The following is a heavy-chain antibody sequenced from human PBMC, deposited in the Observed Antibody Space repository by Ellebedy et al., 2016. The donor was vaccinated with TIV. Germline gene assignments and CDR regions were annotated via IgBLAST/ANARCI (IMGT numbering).Heavy chain of an antibody. D-gene: IGHD3-3*01. CDR2: IYYSGST. J-gene: IGHJ5*02. CDR1: GGSISSGGYY. V-gene: IGHV4-31*03. CDR3: ARVRAYYDFWSGSHNWFDP. Sequence: SETLSLTXTVSGGSISSGGYYWSWIRQHPGKGLEWIGYIYYSGSTNYNPSLKSRVTISVDTSKNQFSLKLSSVTAADTAVYYCARVRAYYDFWSGSHNWFDPWGQGTLVTVSS.